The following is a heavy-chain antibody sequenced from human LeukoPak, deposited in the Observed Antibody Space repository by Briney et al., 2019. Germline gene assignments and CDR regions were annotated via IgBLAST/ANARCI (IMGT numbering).Heavy chain of an antibody. V-gene: IGHV3-11*01. D-gene: IGHD3-10*01. Sequence: GGSLRLSCAASGFTFSDYYMSWIRQAPGKGLEWVSYISSSGSTIYYADSVKGRFTISRDNAKNSLYLQMNSLRAEDTAVYYCAREGEYYAESGNLIDAADVWGQGTMVIVSA. CDR3: AREGEYYAESGNLIDAADV. J-gene: IGHJ3*01. CDR2: ISSSGSTI. CDR1: GFTFSDYY.